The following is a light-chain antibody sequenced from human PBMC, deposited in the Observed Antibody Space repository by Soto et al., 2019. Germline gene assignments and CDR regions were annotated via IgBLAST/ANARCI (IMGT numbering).Light chain of an antibody. J-gene: IGKJ4*01. Sequence: DSVMTQSPDSLTVSLGERATINCKSSQSVLYSSNNKNYLAWYQQKPGQPPKLLIYWASTRESGVPDRFSGSGSGTDFTLTIISLQSEDSAVYYCQQYNDWPLTFGGGTKVDIK. CDR1: QSVLYSSNNKNY. CDR3: QQYNDWPLT. CDR2: WAS. V-gene: IGKV4-1*01.